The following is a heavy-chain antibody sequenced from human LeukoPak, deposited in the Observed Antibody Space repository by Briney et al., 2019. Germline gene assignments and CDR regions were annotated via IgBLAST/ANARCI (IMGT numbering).Heavy chain of an antibody. D-gene: IGHD6-6*01. J-gene: IGHJ6*03. CDR1: GGSSSGHD. V-gene: IGHV4-59*11. Sequence: PSEALSLTCTVSGGSSSGHDWSWSRQPPGKRLEWIGYIYYSGSTNYNPSLKSRVTISVDTSKNQFSLKLSSVTAADTAVYYCAVSIAARRNYYYYYMDVWGKGTTVTVSS. CDR3: AVSIAARRNYYYYYMDV. CDR2: IYYSGST.